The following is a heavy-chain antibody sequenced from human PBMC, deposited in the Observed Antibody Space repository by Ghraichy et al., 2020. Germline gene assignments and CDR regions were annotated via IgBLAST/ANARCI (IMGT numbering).Heavy chain of an antibody. J-gene: IGHJ4*02. D-gene: IGHD3-22*01. CDR1: GGSISSSSYY. CDR3: ASEMRTYYYDSSGYD. Sequence: SATLSLTCTVSGGSISSSSYYWGWIRQPPGKGLEWIGSIYYSGSTYYNPSLKSRVTISVDTSKNQFSLKLSSVTAADTAVYYCASEMRTYYYDSSGYDWGQGTLVTVSS. CDR2: IYYSGST. V-gene: IGHV4-39*01.